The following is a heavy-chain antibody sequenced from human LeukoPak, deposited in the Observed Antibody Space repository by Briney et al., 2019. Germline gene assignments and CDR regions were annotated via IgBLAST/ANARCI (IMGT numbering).Heavy chain of an antibody. D-gene: IGHD6-13*01. CDR1: GFAFSSYG. CDR2: ISGGGGGT. CDR3: AKDRMSNSWYGTPFDS. J-gene: IGHJ4*02. Sequence: GGSLRLSCTASGFAFSSYGTSWVRQAPGKGLEWVSSISGGGGGTYYADSVKGRFTISRDNSKNTLYLQMNSLRAEDTAVYYCAKDRMSNSWYGTPFDSWGQGTLVTVSS. V-gene: IGHV3-23*01.